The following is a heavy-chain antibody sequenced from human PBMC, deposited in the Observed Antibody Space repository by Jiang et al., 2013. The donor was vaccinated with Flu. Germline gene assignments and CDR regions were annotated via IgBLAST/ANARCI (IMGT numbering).Heavy chain of an antibody. Sequence: PGLVKPPETLSLTCSVSGDSISSSPYYWGWLRQSPGTGLEWIGNIYYTGNTYYNPSLKSRVIMSLDTSKNQFSLNLSSVTAADTAVYYCARVHDYVWGNYRPAWFDPWGQGSLVTVTS. CDR3: ARVHDYVWGNYRPAWFDP. CDR2: IYYTGNT. V-gene: IGHV4-39*07. D-gene: IGHD3-16*02. J-gene: IGHJ5*02. CDR1: GDSISSSPYY.